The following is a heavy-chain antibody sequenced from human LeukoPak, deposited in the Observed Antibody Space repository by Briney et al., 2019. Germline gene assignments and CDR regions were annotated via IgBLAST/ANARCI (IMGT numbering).Heavy chain of an antibody. CDR3: ARVRRGYAGSGDFLGGPFDY. Sequence: SQTLSLTCAVSGGSISSGGYAWSWIRQPPGKGLEWIGYIYHSGSTYYNPSLKNQVTIAVDRTKNQFSLKMSSVTAADTAVYYWARVRRGYAGSGDFLGGPFDYWGQGNLVTVSS. CDR1: GGSISSGGYA. CDR2: IYHSGST. J-gene: IGHJ4*02. D-gene: IGHD3-3*01. V-gene: IGHV4-30-2*01.